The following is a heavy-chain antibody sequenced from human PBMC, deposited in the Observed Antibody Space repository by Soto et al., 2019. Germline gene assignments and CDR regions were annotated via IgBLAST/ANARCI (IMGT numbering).Heavy chain of an antibody. V-gene: IGHV1-18*01. J-gene: IGHJ6*02. D-gene: IGHD2-2*01. CDR2: ISAYNDNA. CDR3: ARHDCISTSCYYYYYYSMDV. CDR1: GYTFTSYG. Sequence: ASVKVSCKASGYTFTSYGISWVRQAPGQGLEWVGWISAYNDNANYAQKFQGRVTMTTDKSTSTAYMELSSLRSEDTAVYYCARHDCISTSCYYYYYYSMDVWGQGTTVTVSS.